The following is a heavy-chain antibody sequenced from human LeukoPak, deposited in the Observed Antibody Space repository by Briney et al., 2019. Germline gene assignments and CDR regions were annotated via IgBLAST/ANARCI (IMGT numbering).Heavy chain of an antibody. V-gene: IGHV1-69*05. Sequence: GASVKVSCKASGGTFSSYAISWVRQAPGQGLEWMGGIIPIFGTANYAQKFQGRVTITTDESTSTAYMELSSLRAEDTAVYYCAKSGSGSPFDYWGQGTLVTVSS. CDR3: AKSGSGSPFDY. CDR1: GGTFSSYA. D-gene: IGHD3-10*01. CDR2: IIPIFGTA. J-gene: IGHJ4*02.